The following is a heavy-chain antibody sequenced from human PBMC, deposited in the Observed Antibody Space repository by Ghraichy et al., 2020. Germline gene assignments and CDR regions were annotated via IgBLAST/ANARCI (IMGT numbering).Heavy chain of an antibody. Sequence: SCVASGFNINSHGMHWVRQAPGKGLEWAAVMWADGKKQHYADSVKGRFTISRDTFKNTVYLQMNSVRVEDTAVYYCARDRSYYADDQWGQGTLVTVSS. J-gene: IGHJ5*02. CDR2: MWADGKKQ. D-gene: IGHD3-16*01. CDR3: ARDRSYYADDQ. CDR1: GFNINSHG. V-gene: IGHV3-33*01.